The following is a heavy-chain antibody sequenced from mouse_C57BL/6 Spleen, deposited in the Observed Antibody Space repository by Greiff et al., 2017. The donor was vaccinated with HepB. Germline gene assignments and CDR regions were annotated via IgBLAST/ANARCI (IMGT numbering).Heavy chain of an antibody. Sequence: EVQLQQSGPELVKPGASVKMSCKASGYTFTDYNMHWVKQSHGKSLEWIGYINPNNGGTSYNQKFKGKATLTVNKSSSTAYMELRSLTSEDSAVYYCARNLYYDYDDGAFAYWGQGTLVTVSA. J-gene: IGHJ3*01. CDR1: GYTFTDYN. CDR2: INPNNGGT. D-gene: IGHD2-4*01. CDR3: ARNLYYDYDDGAFAY. V-gene: IGHV1-22*01.